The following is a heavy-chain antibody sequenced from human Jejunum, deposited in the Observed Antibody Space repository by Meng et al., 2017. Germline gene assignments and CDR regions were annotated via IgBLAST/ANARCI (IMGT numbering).Heavy chain of an antibody. D-gene: IGHD1-26*01. V-gene: IGHV4-39*07. CDR1: GGSITSSSYY. Sequence: SETLCLTCTVSGGSITSSSYYWGWIRQPPGKGLEWIGNIYYTGTTYYNPSLKRRVTISLDTSKNQFSLKLSSVTAADTAVYYCARGTFRHSGSFYYFDYWGQGTLVTVSS. CDR3: ARGTFRHSGSFYYFDY. CDR2: IYYTGTT. J-gene: IGHJ4*02.